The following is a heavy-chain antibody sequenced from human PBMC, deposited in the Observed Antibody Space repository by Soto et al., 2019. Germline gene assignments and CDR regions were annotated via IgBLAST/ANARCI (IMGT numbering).Heavy chain of an antibody. Sequence: ASVKVSCTASGYTFTSYYMNWVRQAPGQGLEWMGIINPSGGSTSYAQKFQGRVTMTRDTSTSTVYMELSSLRSEDTAVYYCARDAGYCSSTSCYTEYFDYWGQGTLVTVSS. CDR3: ARDAGYCSSTSCYTEYFDY. V-gene: IGHV1-46*01. CDR2: INPSGGST. J-gene: IGHJ4*02. CDR1: GYTFTSYY. D-gene: IGHD2-2*02.